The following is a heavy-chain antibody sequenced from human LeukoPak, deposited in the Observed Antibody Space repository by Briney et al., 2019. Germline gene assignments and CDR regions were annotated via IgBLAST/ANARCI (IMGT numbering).Heavy chain of an antibody. CDR3: ARRSGYSPNWFDP. J-gene: IGHJ5*02. CDR1: GGSVSSGNNY. Sequence: SETLSLTCTVSGGSVSSGNNYWSWIRQPPGKGLEWIGYIYYSGSTNYNPSLKSRVTMSVDTSKNQFSLKLTSVTAADTAVYYCARRSGYSPNWFDPWGQGTLVTVSS. CDR2: IYYSGST. D-gene: IGHD3-3*01. V-gene: IGHV4-61*01.